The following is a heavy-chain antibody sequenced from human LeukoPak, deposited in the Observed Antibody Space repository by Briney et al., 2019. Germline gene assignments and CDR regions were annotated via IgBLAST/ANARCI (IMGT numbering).Heavy chain of an antibody. V-gene: IGHV3-23*01. D-gene: IGHD6-19*01. CDR3: AKSSGWNYYYYYMDV. J-gene: IGHJ6*03. CDR2: LSDDGFKT. CDR1: GFTFSNYA. Sequence: GGSLRLSCAASGFTFSNYAMNWVRQAPGKGLEWVSGLSDDGFKTYYADSVKGRFTISRDNSQSTLYLLMNSLRAEDTAVYYCAKSSGWNYYYYYMDVWGKGTTVIASS.